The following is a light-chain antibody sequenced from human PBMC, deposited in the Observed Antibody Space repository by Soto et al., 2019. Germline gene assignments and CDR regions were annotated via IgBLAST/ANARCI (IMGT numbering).Light chain of an antibody. J-gene: IGLJ2*01. CDR2: DNY. CDR1: SSNIGNNY. V-gene: IGLV1-51*01. Sequence: QSVLTQPPSVSATPGQKVTISCSGSSSNIGNNYVSWYQQFPGAAPKLLIYDNYWRPSGIPDRFSASKSGTSATLGITGLQTGDEADYYCATWDSSLSAVVVGGGTQLPS. CDR3: ATWDSSLSAVV.